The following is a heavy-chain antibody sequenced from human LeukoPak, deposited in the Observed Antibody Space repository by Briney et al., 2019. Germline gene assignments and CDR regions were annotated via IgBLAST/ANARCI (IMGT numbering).Heavy chain of an antibody. CDR3: AKDKGSSSGLDY. V-gene: IGHV3-30*02. D-gene: IGHD6-6*01. J-gene: IGHJ4*02. CDR1: GSTFSSYG. CDR2: IRYDGSNK. Sequence: GGSLRLSCAASGSTFSSYGMHWVRQAPGKGLEWVSFIRYDGSNKYYADSVKGRFTISRDNSKNTLYLQMNSLRAEDTAVYYCAKDKGSSSGLDYWGQGTLVTVSS.